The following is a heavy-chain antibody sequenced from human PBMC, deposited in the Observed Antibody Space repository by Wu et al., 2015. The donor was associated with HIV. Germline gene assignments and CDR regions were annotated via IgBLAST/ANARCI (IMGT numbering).Heavy chain of an antibody. CDR3: ARDYGSGNFYKYFQH. CDR1: GYTFTAYY. D-gene: IGHD3-10*01. CDR2: MNPNSGGT. V-gene: IGHV1-2*02. J-gene: IGHJ1*01. Sequence: VQLVQSGAEVKKPGASVKVSCRASGYTFTAYYMHWVRQAPGQGLEWMGWMNPNSGGTDYAQKFQGRVTMTRDTSISTAYMELSRLRSDDTAVYYCARDYGSGNFYKYFQHWGQGTLVTVSS.